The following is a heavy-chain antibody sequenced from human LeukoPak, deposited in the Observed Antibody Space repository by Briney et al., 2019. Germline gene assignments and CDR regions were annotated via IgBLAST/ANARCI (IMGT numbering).Heavy chain of an antibody. Sequence: ASVKVCCKVSGYTLTELSMHWARQAPGKGLEWMGGFDPEDGETIYAQKFQGRVTMTEDTSTDTAYMELSSLRSEDTAVYYCAIPDYGDYGATYYFDYWGQGTLVTVSS. CDR1: GYTLTELS. CDR3: AIPDYGDYGATYYFDY. D-gene: IGHD4-17*01. J-gene: IGHJ4*02. V-gene: IGHV1-24*01. CDR2: FDPEDGET.